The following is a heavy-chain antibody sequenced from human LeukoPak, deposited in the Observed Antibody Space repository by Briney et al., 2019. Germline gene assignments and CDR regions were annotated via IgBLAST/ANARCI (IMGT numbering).Heavy chain of an antibody. CDR2: IIPNSGGT. D-gene: IGHD4-11*01. J-gene: IGHJ4*02. CDR3: ARLMTTVTYFDY. V-gene: IGHV1-2*06. CDR1: GYTFTGYY. Sequence: ASVKVSCQAFGYTFTGYYIHWVRQAPGQGLEWMGRIIPNSGGTNYAQKFQGRVTMTRDTSISTAYMELSRLRSDDTAVYYCARLMTTVTYFDYWGQGTLVTVSS.